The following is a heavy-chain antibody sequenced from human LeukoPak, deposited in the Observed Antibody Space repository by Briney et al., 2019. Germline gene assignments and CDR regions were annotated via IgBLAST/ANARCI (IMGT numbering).Heavy chain of an antibody. CDR3: ARGPDYAKVGY. CDR2: INHSGST. CDR1: GTSFSGSY. V-gene: IGHV4-34*01. J-gene: IGHJ4*02. Sequence: PSETLSLTCAVYGTSFSGSYWNWVRQPPGKGLEWIGEINHSGSTDYNPSLKSRVTMSVDTSRNQFSLKLTSVTAADTAVYCCARGPDYAKVGYWGQGTLVTVSS. D-gene: IGHD4-17*01.